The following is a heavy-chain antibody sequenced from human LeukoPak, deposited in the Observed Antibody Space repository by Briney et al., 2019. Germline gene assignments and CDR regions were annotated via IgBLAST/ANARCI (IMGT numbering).Heavy chain of an antibody. V-gene: IGHV4-59*01. D-gene: IGHD1-1*01. J-gene: IGHJ2*01. CDR2: VYNSGTT. CDR3: ARIGTGDWCFDL. CDR1: GFTFSSYA. Sequence: GSLRLSCAASGFTFSSYAMGWVRQAPGKGLEWIGNVYNSGTTNYNPSLKSRVSISIDTSKNQFSLMLHSVTAADTAVYYCARIGTGDWCFDLWGRGTLVTVSS.